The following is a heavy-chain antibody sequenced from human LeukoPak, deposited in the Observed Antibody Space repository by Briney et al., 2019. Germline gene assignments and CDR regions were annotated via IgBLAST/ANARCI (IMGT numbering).Heavy chain of an antibody. Sequence: GGSLRLSCAASGFTFSTYAMSWVRQAPGKGLEWVSVISGSGGSTYYAESVKGRFTISRGNSKNTLYLQMKSLRDDDTAVYYCAKDRDILQYSSGWYNFDYWGQGTLVTVSS. D-gene: IGHD6-19*01. V-gene: IGHV3-23*01. CDR3: AKDRDILQYSSGWYNFDY. J-gene: IGHJ4*02. CDR1: GFTFSTYA. CDR2: ISGSGGST.